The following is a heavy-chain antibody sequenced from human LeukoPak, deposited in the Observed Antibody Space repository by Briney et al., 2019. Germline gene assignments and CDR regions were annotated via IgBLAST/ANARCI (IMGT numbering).Heavy chain of an antibody. D-gene: IGHD5-24*01. CDR3: ARVRRGGYNYYRLYYFDY. V-gene: IGHV4-34*01. CDR2: INHSGST. CDR1: GGSFSGYH. J-gene: IGHJ4*02. Sequence: SETLSLTCAVYGGSFSGYHWSWIRQPPGKGLEWIGEINHSGSTNYNPSLKSRVTISVDTSKNQFSLKLSSVTAADTAVYYCARVRRGGYNYYRLYYFDYWGQGTLVTVSS.